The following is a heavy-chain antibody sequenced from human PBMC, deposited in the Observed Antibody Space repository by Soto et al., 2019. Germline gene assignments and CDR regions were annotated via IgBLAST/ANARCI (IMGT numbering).Heavy chain of an antibody. V-gene: IGHV5-51*01. Sequence: GESLKISCHASGYYFTDYWIGWVRQMPGKGLEWMGIIHPRDSDTKYSPSFQGHVTFSVDTSISTAFLQWNSLKASDSAIYYCARQHYDFWSGSDIGSSYFDFWGRGTQVTVSS. CDR2: IHPRDSDT. CDR1: GYYFTDYW. D-gene: IGHD3-3*01. CDR3: ARQHYDFWSGSDIGSSYFDF. J-gene: IGHJ2*01.